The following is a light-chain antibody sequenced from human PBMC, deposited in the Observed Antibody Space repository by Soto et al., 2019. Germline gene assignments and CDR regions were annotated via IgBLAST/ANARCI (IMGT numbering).Light chain of an antibody. CDR1: SSDVGDYNY. J-gene: IGLJ2*01. CDR2: DVS. CDR3: SSYTRSSTLVA. V-gene: IGLV2-14*03. Sequence: QSVLTQPASVSGSPGQSITFSCTGTSSDVGDYNYVSWYQQHPGKAPKLMIYDVSKRPSGVSNRFSGSKSGNTASLTISGLQAEDEADYYCSSYTRSSTLVAFGGGTKLTVL.